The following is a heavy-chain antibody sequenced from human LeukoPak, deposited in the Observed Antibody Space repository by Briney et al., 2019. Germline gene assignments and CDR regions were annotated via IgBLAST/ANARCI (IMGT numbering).Heavy chain of an antibody. J-gene: IGHJ4*02. D-gene: IGHD3-10*01. V-gene: IGHV3-23*01. CDR1: GFTFSSYA. CDR2: ISNSGGNT. Sequence: GSLRLSCAASGFTFSSYAMTWVRQAPGKGLEWDSVISNSGGNTYYADSMKGRFTVSRDNSKNTLYLQMDSLRAEDTAVYYCAKRHYYGSGSIEYWGQGTLVTVSS. CDR3: AKRHYYGSGSIEY.